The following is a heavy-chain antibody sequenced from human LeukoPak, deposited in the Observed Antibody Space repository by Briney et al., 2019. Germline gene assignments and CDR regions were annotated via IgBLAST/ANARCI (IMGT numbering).Heavy chain of an antibody. CDR1: GNSISTTNYY. V-gene: IGHV4-61*01. Sequence: SETLSLTCTVSGNSISTTNYYWGWIRQPPGKGLEWIGYIYYSGSTNYNPSLKSRVTISVDTSKNQFSLKLSSVTAADTAVYYCARDTGAYYDFWSGYYTNYYYGMDVWGQGTTVTVSS. CDR3: ARDTGAYYDFWSGYYTNYYYGMDV. J-gene: IGHJ6*02. CDR2: IYYSGST. D-gene: IGHD3-3*01.